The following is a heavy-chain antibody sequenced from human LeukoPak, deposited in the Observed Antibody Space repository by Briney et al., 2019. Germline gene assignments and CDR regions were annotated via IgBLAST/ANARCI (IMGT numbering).Heavy chain of an antibody. V-gene: IGHV3-7*01. Sequence: GGSLRLSCAASGFTFSSYWMSWVRQAPGKGLEWVANIKQDGSEKYYVDSVKGRFTISRDNAKNSLYLQMNSLRAEDTAVYYCAGVGVVGATRYYYYYYGMDVWGQGTTVTVSS. J-gene: IGHJ6*02. CDR3: AGVGVVGATRYYYYYYGMDV. CDR2: IKQDGSEK. CDR1: GFTFSSYW. D-gene: IGHD1-26*01.